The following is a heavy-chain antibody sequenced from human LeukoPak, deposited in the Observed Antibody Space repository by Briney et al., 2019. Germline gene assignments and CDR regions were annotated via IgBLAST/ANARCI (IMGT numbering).Heavy chain of an antibody. CDR3: ARDSNYDILTGYSPFY. J-gene: IGHJ4*02. CDR1: GYTFTSYG. CDR2: ISAYNGNT. Sequence: ASVKVSCKASGYTFTSYGISWVRQAPGQGLEWVGWISAYNGNTNYAQKLQGRVTMTTDTSTSTAYMELRSLRSDDTAVYYCARDSNYDILTGYSPFYWGQGTLVTVSS. D-gene: IGHD3-9*01. V-gene: IGHV1-18*01.